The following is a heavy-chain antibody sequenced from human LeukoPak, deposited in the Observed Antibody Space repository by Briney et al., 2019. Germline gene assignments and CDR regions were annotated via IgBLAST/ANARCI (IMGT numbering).Heavy chain of an antibody. D-gene: IGHD3-10*01. CDR3: AIEGFLKDFDF. CDR1: GFTFSSYA. J-gene: IGHJ4*02. Sequence: GGSLRLSCAASGFTFSSYAMRWVRQAPGKGLEWVSSITYSGDAYYADSVKGRSTISRDNSQNTLYLQMNSLRAEDTAIYYCAIEGFLKDFDFWGQGTLVTVSS. V-gene: IGHV3-23*01. CDR2: ITYSGDA.